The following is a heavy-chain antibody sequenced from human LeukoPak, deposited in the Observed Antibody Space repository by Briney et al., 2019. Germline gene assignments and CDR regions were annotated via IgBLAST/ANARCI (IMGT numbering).Heavy chain of an antibody. CDR2: IIPIFGTA. Sequence: SVKVSCKASGGTFSSYAISWVRQAPGQGLEWMGGIIPIFGTANYAQKFQGRVTITTDESTSTAYMELSSLRSEDTAVYYCARASNSVLERPQGGYYYYYMDVWGKGTTVTVSS. V-gene: IGHV1-69*05. CDR3: ARASNSVLERPQGGYYYYYMDV. J-gene: IGHJ6*03. CDR1: GGTFSSYA. D-gene: IGHD1-1*01.